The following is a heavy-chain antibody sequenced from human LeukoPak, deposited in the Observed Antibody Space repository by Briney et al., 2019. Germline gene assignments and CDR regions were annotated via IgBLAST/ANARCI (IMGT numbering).Heavy chain of an antibody. D-gene: IGHD5-12*01. Sequence: PSETLSLTCTVSGGSISSYYWSWIRQPPGKGLEWIGYIYHNGSTKYNPSLKSRVTISVDTSKSQFSLKLSSVTAADTAVYYCARDGYSGNDGLWGQGTLVTVSS. CDR1: GGSISSYY. J-gene: IGHJ4*02. CDR3: ARDGYSGNDGL. CDR2: IYHNGST. V-gene: IGHV4-59*01.